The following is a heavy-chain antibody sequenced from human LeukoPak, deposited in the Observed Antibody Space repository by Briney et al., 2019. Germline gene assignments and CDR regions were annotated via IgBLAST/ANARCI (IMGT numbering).Heavy chain of an antibody. V-gene: IGHV1-18*01. CDR2: ISAYNGNT. D-gene: IGHD3-16*01. CDR1: GYTFTSYG. Sequence: ASVKVSCKASGYTFTSYGISWVRQAPGQGLEWMGWISAYNGNTNYAQKLQGRVTMTTEASTNTAYMELRSLKSSDAAVYYCAGDRSYDYVWGSLQTGDYFDYWGQGTLVTVSS. J-gene: IGHJ4*02. CDR3: AGDRSYDYVWGSLQTGDYFDY.